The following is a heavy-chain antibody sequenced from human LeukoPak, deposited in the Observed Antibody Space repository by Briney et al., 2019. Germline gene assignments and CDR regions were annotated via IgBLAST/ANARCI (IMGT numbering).Heavy chain of an antibody. CDR1: GYTFTGYY. Sequence: APAKVSCKASGYTFTGYYMHWVRQAPGQGLEWMGWINPNSGGTNYAQKFQGRVTTTRDTSISTAYMELSRLRSDDTAVYYCARAAEGVIVIGYYYMDVWGKGTTVTVSS. J-gene: IGHJ6*03. V-gene: IGHV1-2*02. CDR2: INPNSGGT. CDR3: ARAAEGVIVIGYYYMDV. D-gene: IGHD3-16*02.